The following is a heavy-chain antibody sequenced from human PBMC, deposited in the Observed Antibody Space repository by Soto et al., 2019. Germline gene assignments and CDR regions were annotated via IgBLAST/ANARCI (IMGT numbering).Heavy chain of an antibody. Sequence: EVQLVESGGGWVKPGGSLRLSCVASGFSFSKAWMNWVRQAPGKGPESVGRIRSNTAGGKEDYAAPVKGRFTISRDDSKNKVDLQIKSLKTKDTAVYYCTTENPVWFGDLFFTAYGMEGWGQGTTVTVSS. V-gene: IGHV3-15*07. CDR1: GFSFSKAW. J-gene: IGHJ6*02. CDR3: TTENPVWFGDLFFTAYGMEG. D-gene: IGHD3-10*01. CDR2: IRSNTAGGKE.